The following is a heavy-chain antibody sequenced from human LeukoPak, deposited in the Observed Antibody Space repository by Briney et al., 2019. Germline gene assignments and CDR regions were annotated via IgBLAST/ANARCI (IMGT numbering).Heavy chain of an antibody. CDR3: AKDGSENYYYYMDV. J-gene: IGHJ6*03. CDR1: GFTFDDYT. D-gene: IGHD6-19*01. CDR2: ISWDGGST. V-gene: IGHV3-43*01. Sequence: GGSLRLSCAASGFTFDDYTMHWVRQAPGKGLEWVSLISWDGGSTYYADSVKGRFTISRDNSKNSLYLQMNSLRTEDTALYYCAKDGSENYYYYMDVWGKGTTVTVSS.